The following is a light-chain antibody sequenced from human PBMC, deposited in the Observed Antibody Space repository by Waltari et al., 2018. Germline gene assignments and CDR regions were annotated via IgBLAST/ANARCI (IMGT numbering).Light chain of an antibody. Sequence: EIQMTQSTSTLSASVGDRVTITCRSSQSLDRWVAWYQQKPGRAPKVLISRASTLQSGVSSRFRGSESGTEFTLTISSLQPDDFATYYCQQSFSYPVTFGGGTKVEIK. V-gene: IGKV1-5*03. CDR2: RAS. J-gene: IGKJ4*01. CDR1: QSLDRW. CDR3: QQSFSYPVT.